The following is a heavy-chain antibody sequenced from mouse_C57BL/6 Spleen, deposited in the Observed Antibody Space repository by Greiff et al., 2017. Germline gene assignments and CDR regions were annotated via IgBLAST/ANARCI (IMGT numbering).Heavy chain of an antibody. CDR3: ARIYDDYGYFDY. Sequence: VQLQQSGPELVKPGASVKITCKASGYTFTDYNMDWVKQSHGKSLEWIGDINPNNGGTIYNQKFKGKATLTVDKSSSTAYMSLRSLTSEDTAVYYGARIYDDYGYFDYWGQGTTRTVSS. CDR1: GYTFTDYN. D-gene: IGHD2-4*01. CDR2: INPNNGGT. J-gene: IGHJ2*01. V-gene: IGHV1-18*01.